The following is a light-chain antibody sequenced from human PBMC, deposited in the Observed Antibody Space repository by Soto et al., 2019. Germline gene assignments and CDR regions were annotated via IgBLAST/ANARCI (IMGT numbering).Light chain of an antibody. Sequence: QSALAQPASLSGSLGQSITIACTGTGRDVGLYDYVSWYQQQPGKAPKLIIYEVNKRPSGVFNRFSGSKSGNTASLTISGLQADDEADYYCGSYTSGSPPYVFGNGTKVTVL. CDR1: GRDVGLYDY. CDR3: GSYTSGSPPYV. CDR2: EVN. J-gene: IGLJ1*01. V-gene: IGLV2-14*03.